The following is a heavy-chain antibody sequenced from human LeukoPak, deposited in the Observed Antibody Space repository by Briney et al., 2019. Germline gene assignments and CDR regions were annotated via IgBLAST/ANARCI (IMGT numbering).Heavy chain of an antibody. Sequence: ASVKVSCKASGYTFTSYDINWVREATGQGLEWMGWMNPNSGNTGYAQKFQGRVTITRNTSISTAYMELSSLRSEDTAVYYCARVCSSTSCYSNPGFDPWGQGTLVTVSS. V-gene: IGHV1-8*03. CDR3: ARVCSSTSCYSNPGFDP. CDR1: GYTFTSYD. CDR2: MNPNSGNT. D-gene: IGHD2-2*01. J-gene: IGHJ5*02.